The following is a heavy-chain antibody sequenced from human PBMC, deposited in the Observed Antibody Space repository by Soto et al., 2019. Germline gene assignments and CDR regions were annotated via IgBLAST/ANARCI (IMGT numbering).Heavy chain of an antibody. CDR1: GFTVGNNY. J-gene: IGHJ4*02. CDR3: AIDERGLGSHYHIFGY. D-gene: IGHD3-10*01. V-gene: IGHV3-53*01. CDR2: IYSTGTT. Sequence: EVQLVESGGGLIQPGGSLKLSCAASGFTVGNNYMSWVRQAPGKGLEWVSLIYSTGTTKYADSVKGRFTVSRDDDKTALFLQMNALVGEDTAVYYFAIDERGLGSHYHIFGYWGQG.